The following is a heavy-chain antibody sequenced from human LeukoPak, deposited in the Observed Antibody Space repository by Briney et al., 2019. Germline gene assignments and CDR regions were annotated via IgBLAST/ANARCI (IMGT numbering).Heavy chain of an antibody. D-gene: IGHD2/OR15-2a*01. CDR1: GGSISSYY. Sequence: PXETLSLTCTVSGGSISSYYWSWIRQPPGKGLEWIAYISDIGSINYYPSLKSRGTISLDTSKNQFSLKLSSVTAADTAVYYCAGHHPRNTVDFWGQGTLVTVSS. J-gene: IGHJ4*02. CDR2: ISDIGSI. V-gene: IGHV4-59*08. CDR3: AGHHPRNTVDF.